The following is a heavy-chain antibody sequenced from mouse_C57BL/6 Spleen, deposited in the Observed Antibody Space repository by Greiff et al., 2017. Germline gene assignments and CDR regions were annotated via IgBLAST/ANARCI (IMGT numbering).Heavy chain of an antibody. Sequence: EVNVVESGGGLVQPGGSLSLSCAASGFTFTDYYMSWVRQPPGKALEWLGFIRNKANGYTTEYSASVKGRFTISRDNSQSILYLQMNALRAEDSATYYCARPSSNWDYYAMDYWGQGTSVTVSS. CDR1: GFTFTDYY. V-gene: IGHV7-3*01. CDR3: ARPSSNWDYYAMDY. D-gene: IGHD4-1*01. J-gene: IGHJ4*01. CDR2: IRNKANGYTT.